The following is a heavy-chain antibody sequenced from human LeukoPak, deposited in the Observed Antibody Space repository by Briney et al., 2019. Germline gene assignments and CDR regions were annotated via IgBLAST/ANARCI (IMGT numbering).Heavy chain of an antibody. CDR2: IYYSGST. CDR1: GGSISSTSSY. V-gene: IGHV4-39*01. J-gene: IGHJ4*02. D-gene: IGHD1-26*01. CDR3: ARLNYYGFDY. Sequence: SETLSLTCTVSGGSISSTSSYWVWIRQPPGEGLEWIATIYYSGSTYYNASLKSRITIAVDTSKSQFSLKLSSVTAADTAVYYCARLNYYGFDYWGQGTLVTFSS.